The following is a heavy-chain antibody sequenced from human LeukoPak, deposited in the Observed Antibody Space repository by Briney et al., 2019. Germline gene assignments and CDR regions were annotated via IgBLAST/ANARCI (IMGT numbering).Heavy chain of an antibody. CDR3: AKARGISLTFDAFDV. D-gene: IGHD6-13*01. V-gene: IGHV3-23*01. CDR2: ISDSGGST. Sequence: GGSLRLSCAASAFTFSSYAMSWVRQAPGKGLEWVSTISDSGGSTYSADSVKGRFTISRDNPKNTLFLQMNSLRAEDTAVYYCAKARGISLTFDAFDVWGQGTMVTVSS. CDR1: AFTFSSYA. J-gene: IGHJ3*01.